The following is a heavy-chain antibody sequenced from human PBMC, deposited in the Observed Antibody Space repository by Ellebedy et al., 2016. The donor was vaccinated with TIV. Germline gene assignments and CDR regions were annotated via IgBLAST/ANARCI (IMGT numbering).Heavy chain of an antibody. CDR1: GGTFSSYA. D-gene: IGHD2-2*01. CDR2: IIPLFGTA. Sequence: SVKVSXXASGGTFSSYAVVWVQQAPGQGLEWMGGIIPLFGTANYTQKFQGRVTLTADDSTGTAYMELSSLRSDDTAVYYCARGYCTTTSCWHNFDYWGQGTLVTVSS. V-gene: IGHV1-69*13. CDR3: ARGYCTTTSCWHNFDY. J-gene: IGHJ4*02.